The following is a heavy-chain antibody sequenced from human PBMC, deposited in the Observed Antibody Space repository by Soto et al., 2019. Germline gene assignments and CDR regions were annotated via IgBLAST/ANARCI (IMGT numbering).Heavy chain of an antibody. D-gene: IGHD2-21*01. V-gene: IGHV3-9*01. CDR3: AKDQVLIGFYYMDL. CDR1: GFTFDDYA. J-gene: IGHJ6*03. CDR2: IGWNSGTI. Sequence: EVQLVESGGGLVQPGRSLRLSCAASGFTFDDYAMHWVRQTPGKGLEWVSSIGWNSGTIDYADSVKGRFTISRDNAKNSLFLQMNSLRAEDTALYFCAKDQVLIGFYYMDLWGKGTTVTVSS.